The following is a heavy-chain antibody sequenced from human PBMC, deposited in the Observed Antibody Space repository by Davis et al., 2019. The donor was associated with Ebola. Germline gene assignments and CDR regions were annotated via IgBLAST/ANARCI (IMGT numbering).Heavy chain of an antibody. CDR2: ISYDGSDK. D-gene: IGHD2-2*01. Sequence: GESLKISCAASGFTFNTYGMHWVRQAPGKGLEWVAVISYDGSDKYYADSVKGRFTISRDNSKNTLYLQMNSLRAEDTAVYYCARGTYGYCISTSCYAPVTNWFDPWGQGTLVTVSS. CDR3: ARGTYGYCISTSCYAPVTNWFDP. V-gene: IGHV3-30*03. J-gene: IGHJ5*02. CDR1: GFTFNTYG.